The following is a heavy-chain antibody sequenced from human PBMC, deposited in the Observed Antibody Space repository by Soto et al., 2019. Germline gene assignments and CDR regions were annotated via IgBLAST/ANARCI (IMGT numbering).Heavy chain of an antibody. CDR3: ARSNYYGSGKEGMDV. CDR2: IIPIFGIA. D-gene: IGHD3-10*01. CDR1: GGTFSRYS. J-gene: IGHJ6*02. Sequence: SVKVSCKASGGTFSRYSITWVRQAPGHGLEWIGRIIPIFGIASYAQKFQGRVTITADESTSTAYMELSSLRSEDTAVYYCARSNYYGSGKEGMDVWGQGTTVTVS. V-gene: IGHV1-69*02.